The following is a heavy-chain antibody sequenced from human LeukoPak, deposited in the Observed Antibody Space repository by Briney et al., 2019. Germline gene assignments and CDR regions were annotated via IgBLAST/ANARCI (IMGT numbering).Heavy chain of an antibody. J-gene: IGHJ4*02. D-gene: IGHD3-22*01. Sequence: ASVKVSCKASGYTFTSYYMHWVRQAPGQGLEWMGIINPSGGSTSYAQKFQGRVTMTRDTSTSTVYMELSSLRSEDTAVYYCARDINYYDSSGYYSPFDYWGQGTLVTVSS. CDR2: INPSGGST. CDR1: GYTFTSYY. V-gene: IGHV1-46*01. CDR3: ARDINYYDSSGYYSPFDY.